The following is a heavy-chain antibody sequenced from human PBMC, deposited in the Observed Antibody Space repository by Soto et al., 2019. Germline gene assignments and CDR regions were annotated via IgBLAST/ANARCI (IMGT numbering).Heavy chain of an antibody. D-gene: IGHD3-3*01. Sequence: SETLSLTCTVSGGSISSGGYYWSWIRQHPGKGLEWIGYIYYSGSTYYNPSLKSRVTISVDTSKNQFSLKLSSVTAADTAVYYCARDGVVYGMDVWGQGTTVTVS. V-gene: IGHV4-31*03. CDR2: IYYSGST. CDR1: GGSISSGGYY. CDR3: ARDGVVYGMDV. J-gene: IGHJ6*02.